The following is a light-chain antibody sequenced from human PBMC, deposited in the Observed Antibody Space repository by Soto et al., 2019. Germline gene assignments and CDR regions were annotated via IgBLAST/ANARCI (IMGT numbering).Light chain of an antibody. CDR3: TSYTSSNTRWV. V-gene: IGLV2-14*03. Sequence: QSALTQPASVSGSPGQSITISCTGTSSDIGGYNYVSWYQQHPGKAPKLIIYDVNDRPSGVSNRFSGSKSGNTASLTISGLQAEDEADYYCTSYTSSNTRWVFGGGTQLTVL. CDR2: DVN. CDR1: SSDIGGYNY. J-gene: IGLJ3*02.